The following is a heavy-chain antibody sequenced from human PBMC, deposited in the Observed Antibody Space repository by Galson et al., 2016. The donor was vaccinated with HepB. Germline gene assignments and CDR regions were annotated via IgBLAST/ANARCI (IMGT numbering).Heavy chain of an antibody. CDR2: IYSNVLT. D-gene: IGHD1-26*01. J-gene: IGHJ4*02. CDR1: CGSIGGYY. CDR3: SRAQYSVTSYSYYFDY. Sequence: LVKPTQTLSLTCTVSCGSIGGYYWSWIRQPPGQGLEWFGFIYSNVLTNHNPSLKGGVTISLDTSKNQFSLRLSSVTAADTAVYYCSRAQYSVTSYSYYFDYWGQGTLVTVSS. V-gene: IGHV4-59*01.